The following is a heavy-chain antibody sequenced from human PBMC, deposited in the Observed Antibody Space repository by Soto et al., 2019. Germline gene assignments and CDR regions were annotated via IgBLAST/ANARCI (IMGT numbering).Heavy chain of an antibody. CDR3: ARGWFGPDV. J-gene: IGHJ6*04. D-gene: IGHD3-10*01. V-gene: IGHV3-74*01. CDR2: IDNAGTDS. CDR1: GFTFSGRS. Sequence: EVQLVESGGGLVQPGGSLRLSCAASGFTFSGRSMHWVRQAPGKGLVWVSGIDNAGTDSTYADSVKGRFTSSRDNAKNPLYLQMNSRRVEDTAVYYCARGWFGPDVWGKGTTVTVSS.